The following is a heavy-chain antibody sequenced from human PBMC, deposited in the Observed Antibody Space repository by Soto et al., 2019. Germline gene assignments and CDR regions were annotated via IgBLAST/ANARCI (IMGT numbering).Heavy chain of an antibody. CDR1: GFTFSSYA. CDR2: ISGSGGST. J-gene: IGHJ4*02. D-gene: IGHD2-2*02. CDR3: AKEEYCSSTSCYMEDYFDY. Sequence: EVQLLESGGGLVQPGGSLRLSCVASGFTFSSYAMSWVRQAPGKGLEWVSAISGSGGSTYYADSVKGRFTISRDNSKNTLYLQMNSLRAEDTAVYYCAKEEYCSSTSCYMEDYFDYWGQGTLVTVSS. V-gene: IGHV3-23*01.